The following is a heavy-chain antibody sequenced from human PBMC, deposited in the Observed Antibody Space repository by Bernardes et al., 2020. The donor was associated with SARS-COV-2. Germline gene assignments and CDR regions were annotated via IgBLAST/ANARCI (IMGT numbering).Heavy chain of an antibody. J-gene: IGHJ4*02. D-gene: IGHD6-19*01. Sequence: GRSLRPSCMASGFTFSSYAMSWVRQAPAEGLEWVSSVFGSSSCNRYYADSVKGRVTISRDNSKNTVYLQMNSLRVEDTAVYYCAKGPYSSGWHTANQGGQGTLVTVSS. V-gene: IGHV3-23*01. CDR3: AKGPYSSGWHTANQ. CDR1: GFTFSSYA. CDR2: VFGSSSCNR.